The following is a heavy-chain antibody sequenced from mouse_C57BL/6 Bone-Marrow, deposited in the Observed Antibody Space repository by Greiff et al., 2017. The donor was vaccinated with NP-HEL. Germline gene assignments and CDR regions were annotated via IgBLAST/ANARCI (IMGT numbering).Heavy chain of an antibody. D-gene: IGHD1-1*01. CDR3: ASITTDGYFDV. V-gene: IGHV2-4*01. Sequence: VKLVESGPGLVQPSQSLSITCTVSGFSLTSYGVHWVRQPPGKGLEWLGVIWSGGSTDYNAAFISRLSISKDNSKSQVFFKMNSLQADDTAIYYCASITTDGYFDVWGTGTTVTVSS. CDR1: GFSLTSYG. CDR2: IWSGGST. J-gene: IGHJ1*03.